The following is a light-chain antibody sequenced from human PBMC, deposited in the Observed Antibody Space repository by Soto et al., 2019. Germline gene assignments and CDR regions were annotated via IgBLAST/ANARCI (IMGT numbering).Light chain of an antibody. Sequence: EIVMTQSPATLSVSPGERATLSCRASQSVAGNLAWYQQNPGQAPRLLIYGASTRATGIPTRFSGGGSGTEFTLTISSLQSEDFAIYYCQQYNKWPLPFGGGTKVEIK. CDR2: GAS. J-gene: IGKJ4*01. CDR1: QSVAGN. CDR3: QQYNKWPLP. V-gene: IGKV3-15*01.